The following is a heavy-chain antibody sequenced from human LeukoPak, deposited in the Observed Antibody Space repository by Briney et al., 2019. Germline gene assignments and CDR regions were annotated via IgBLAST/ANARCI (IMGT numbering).Heavy chain of an antibody. Sequence: SETLSLTCTVSGGSISSYYWSWIRQPAGKGLEWIGRIYTSGSTNYNPSLKSGVTMSVDTSKNQFSLKLSSVTAADTAVYYCARESNPARPLDYWGQGTLVTVSS. J-gene: IGHJ4*02. CDR2: IYTSGST. CDR3: ARESNPARPLDY. CDR1: GGSISSYY. D-gene: IGHD4-11*01. V-gene: IGHV4-4*07.